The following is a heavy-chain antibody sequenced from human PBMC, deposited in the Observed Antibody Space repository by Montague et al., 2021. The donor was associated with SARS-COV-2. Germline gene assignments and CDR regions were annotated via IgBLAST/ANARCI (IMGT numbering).Heavy chain of an antibody. V-gene: IGHV6-1*01. CDR1: GDSVSSKSVA. CDR2: TYYRSKWDS. Sequence: CAISGDSVSSKSVAWNWIRQSPSRGLEWLGRTYYRSKWDSDYAESVKRRLVITPDTSKNQVSLQLNSVIPEDTVVYFCASSGITLTGLDAFDIWGQGTMVTVSS. D-gene: IGHD3-9*01. J-gene: IGHJ3*02. CDR3: ASSGITLTGLDAFDI.